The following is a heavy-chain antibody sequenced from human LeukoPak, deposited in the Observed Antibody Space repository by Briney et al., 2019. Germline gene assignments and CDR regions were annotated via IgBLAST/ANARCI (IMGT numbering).Heavy chain of an antibody. CDR2: IRNDGSDK. V-gene: IGHV3-30*02. J-gene: IGHJ5*02. CDR1: GFTFSKCG. CDR3: AKDLEYSSSFNWFDP. D-gene: IGHD6-6*01. Sequence: QPGGSLRLSCAASGFTFSKCGMHWVRRAPGKGLEWVAFIRNDGSDKYYADSVKGRFTISRDNSKNTLFLQMNSLRPEDTAIYYCAKDLEYSSSFNWFDPWGQGNLVTVSS.